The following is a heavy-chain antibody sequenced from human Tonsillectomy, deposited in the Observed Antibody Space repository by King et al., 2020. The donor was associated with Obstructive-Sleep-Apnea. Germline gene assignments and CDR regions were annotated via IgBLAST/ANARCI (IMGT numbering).Heavy chain of an antibody. CDR1: GYTFNGYD. D-gene: IGHD4-17*01. V-gene: IGHV1-2*02. J-gene: IGHJ4*02. CDR3: ATVAIATATYYFDY. CDR2: INPYSGGT. Sequence: QLVQSGAEVKKPGASVKGSCNASGYTFNGYDMHCVRQAPGQGLEWMGWINPYSGGTNYAQNFQGRVTMTRDTSISTAYMELSRLRSDDTAVYYCATVAIATATYYFDYWGQGTLVTVSS.